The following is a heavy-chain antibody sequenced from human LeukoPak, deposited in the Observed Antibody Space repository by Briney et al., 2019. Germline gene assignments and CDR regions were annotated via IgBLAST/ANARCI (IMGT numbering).Heavy chain of an antibody. V-gene: IGHV1-69*05. D-gene: IGHD6-13*01. J-gene: IGHJ6*03. Sequence: SVKVSCKASGGTFSSYAISWVRQAPGQGLEWMGGIIPIFGTANYAQKFQGRVTITTDESTSTAYMELSSLRSEDTAVYYCARVPRMQQQLVGGYYYYYMDVWGKGTTVTVSS. CDR1: GGTFSSYA. CDR2: IIPIFGTA. CDR3: ARVPRMQQQLVGGYYYYYMDV.